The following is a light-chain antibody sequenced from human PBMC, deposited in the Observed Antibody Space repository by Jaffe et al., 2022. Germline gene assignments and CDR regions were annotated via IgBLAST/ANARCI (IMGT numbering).Light chain of an antibody. J-gene: IGKJ1*01. Sequence: EIVLTQSPGTLSLSPGERATLSCRASQSVSSSYFAWYQHKPGQAPRLLIYGASSRATGIPDRFSGSGSGTDFTLTISRLEPEDFAVYYCQQYGSSPSTFGQGTKVEIK. CDR1: QSVSSSY. CDR2: GAS. V-gene: IGKV3-20*01. CDR3: QQYGSSPST.